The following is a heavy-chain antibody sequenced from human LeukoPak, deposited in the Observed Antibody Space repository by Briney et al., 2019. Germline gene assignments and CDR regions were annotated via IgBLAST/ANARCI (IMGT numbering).Heavy chain of an antibody. Sequence: PGGSLRLSCAASGFTFSSYGMHWVRQAPGKGLEWVSAISGSGGSTYYADSVKGRFTISRDNSKNTQYLQMNSLRAEDTAVYYCAKKGGVDILNSYGMDVWGQGTTVTVSS. J-gene: IGHJ6*02. D-gene: IGHD3-9*01. CDR2: ISGSGGST. CDR1: GFTFSSYG. CDR3: AKKGGVDILNSYGMDV. V-gene: IGHV3-23*01.